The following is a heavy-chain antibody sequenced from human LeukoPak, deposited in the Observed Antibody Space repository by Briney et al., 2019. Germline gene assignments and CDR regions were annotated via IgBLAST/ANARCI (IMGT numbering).Heavy chain of an antibody. CDR1: GFIFSNYG. V-gene: IGHV3-23*01. CDR3: AGRVTGYSSGYVY. J-gene: IGHJ4*02. Sequence: GGSLRLSCAASGFIFSNYGMNWVRQAPGKGLEWVSVISGSAGTIRYADSVKGRFTISRDNSENTVYLQMNNLRAEDTAVYYCAGRVTGYSSGYVYWGQGTLVTVSS. D-gene: IGHD5-18*01. CDR2: ISGSAGTI.